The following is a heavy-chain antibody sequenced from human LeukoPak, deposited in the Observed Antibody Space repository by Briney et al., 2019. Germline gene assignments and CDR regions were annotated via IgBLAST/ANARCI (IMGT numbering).Heavy chain of an antibody. CDR1: GFTFSSYG. CDR3: ASFYTSSWHRDY. V-gene: IGHV3-30*02. CDR2: IRYDGSNK. D-gene: IGHD6-13*01. Sequence: GGSLRLSCAASGFTFSSYGMHWVRQAPGKGLEWVAFIRYDGSNKYYADSVKGRFTISRDNAKNSLYLQMNSLRAEDTAVYYCASFYTSSWHRDYWGQGTLVTVSS. J-gene: IGHJ4*02.